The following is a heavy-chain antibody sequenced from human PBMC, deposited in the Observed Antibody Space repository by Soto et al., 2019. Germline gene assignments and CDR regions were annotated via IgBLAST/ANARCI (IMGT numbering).Heavy chain of an antibody. Sequence: GGSLRLSCAGSGFTFSSYAMTWVRQAPGKGLEWVSTLSDNGGHTYYADSVKGRFTISRDNSKNTLYLQMNSLRAEDTAVYYCSEDSQGVLVATARVLGKGGWGQGTKVTVSS. D-gene: IGHD5-12*01. CDR2: LSDNGGHT. CDR1: GFTFSSYA. V-gene: IGHV3-23*01. J-gene: IGHJ6*02. CDR3: SEDSQGVLVATARVLGKGG.